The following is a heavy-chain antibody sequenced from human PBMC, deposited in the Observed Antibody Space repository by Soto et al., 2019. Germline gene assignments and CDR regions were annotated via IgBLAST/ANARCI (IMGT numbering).Heavy chain of an antibody. V-gene: IGHV3-23*01. D-gene: IGHD1-7*01. CDR3: AKDKWPLGTGTTID. CDR1: AFTFSSYA. Sequence: GWSLRLSCAASAFTFSSYAIIWVRQSTVKGLEWVSAISGSGGSTYYADYVKGRFTISRDNSKNTLYLQMNSLRAEDTAVYYCAKDKWPLGTGTTIDWGQGTLVTVSS. CDR2: ISGSGGST. J-gene: IGHJ4*02.